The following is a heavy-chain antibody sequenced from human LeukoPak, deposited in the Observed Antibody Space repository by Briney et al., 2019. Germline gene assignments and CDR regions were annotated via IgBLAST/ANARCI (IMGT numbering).Heavy chain of an antibody. CDR3: AREDGDAFDI. CDR1: GFTFSSYE. J-gene: IGHJ3*02. CDR2: IGSSGGSR. V-gene: IGHV3-48*03. D-gene: IGHD5-24*01. Sequence: GGSLRLSCAASGFTFSSYEMDWVRRAPGKGLEWVLYIGSSGGSRYYADSVKGRFTSSRDNAKNSPYLQMNSLRVEDTAVYYCAREDGDAFDIWGQGTVVSVSS.